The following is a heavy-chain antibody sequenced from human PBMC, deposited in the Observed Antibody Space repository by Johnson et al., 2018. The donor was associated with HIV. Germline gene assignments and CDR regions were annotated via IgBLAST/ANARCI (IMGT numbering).Heavy chain of an antibody. CDR3: AKDLQDYYDSSGHDAFDI. CDR2: ISSSGSTI. CDR1: GFTFSDFY. Sequence: QVQLVESGGGVVQPGGSLRLSCAASGFTFSDFYMSWIRPAPGKGLAWVSYISSSGSTIYYADSVKGRFTISRDNAKNSLYLQMNSLRAEDTAVYYCAKDLQDYYDSSGHDAFDIWGQGTMVTVSS. J-gene: IGHJ3*02. V-gene: IGHV3-11*04. D-gene: IGHD3-22*01.